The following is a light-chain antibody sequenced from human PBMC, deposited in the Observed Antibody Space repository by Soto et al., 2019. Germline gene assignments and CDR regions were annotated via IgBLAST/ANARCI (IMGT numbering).Light chain of an antibody. CDR2: GAS. V-gene: IGKV3D-20*02. Sequence: EIVLTQSPGTLSLSPGERVTLSCRASQSVSSNYLAWYQQKPGQAPRLLIYGASSRATGIPARFSGSGSETDFTLTISSLQSEDSAVYYCQQRSNWPPGTFGQGTRLEIK. J-gene: IGKJ5*01. CDR1: QSVSSNY. CDR3: QQRSNWPPGT.